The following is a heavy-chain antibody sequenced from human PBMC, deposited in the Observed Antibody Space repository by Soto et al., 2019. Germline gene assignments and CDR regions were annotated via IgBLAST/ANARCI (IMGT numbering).Heavy chain of an antibody. CDR1: GASISGFY. V-gene: IGHV4-4*07. Sequence: SETLSLTCTVSGASISGFYWSWIRKSAGKGLEWIGRIYATGTTDYNPSLKSRVMMSVDTSKKQFSLKLRSVTAADTAVYYCVRDGTKTLRDWFDPWGQGTLVTVS. CDR3: VRDGTKTLRDWFDP. D-gene: IGHD1-1*01. CDR2: IYATGTT. J-gene: IGHJ5*02.